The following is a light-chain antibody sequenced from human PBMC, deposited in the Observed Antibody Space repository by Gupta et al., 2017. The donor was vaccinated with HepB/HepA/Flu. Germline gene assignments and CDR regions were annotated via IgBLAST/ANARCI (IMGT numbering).Light chain of an antibody. CDR1: QNIDTS. CDR3: LQSSSTPYA. J-gene: IGKJ3*01. Sequence: DMQMSQSPSSLSASVVDRVTITCRASQNIDTSLNWFHQKSGNAPTFLIYAASNLQNGVPSRFSGNGSGTDFTLTISRLQPEEFATYYCLQSSSTPYAFGPGTTVDIK. V-gene: IGKV1-39*01. CDR2: AAS.